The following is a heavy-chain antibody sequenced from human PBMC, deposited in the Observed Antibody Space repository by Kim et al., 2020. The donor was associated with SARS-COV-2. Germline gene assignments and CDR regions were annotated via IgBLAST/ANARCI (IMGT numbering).Heavy chain of an antibody. D-gene: IGHD3-22*01. CDR2: IYYSGST. CDR1: GGSISSYY. CDR3: ARDDLHPGDYYDSSGRINYYYYGMDV. J-gene: IGHJ6*02. V-gene: IGHV4-59*13. Sequence: SETLSLTCTVSGGSISSYYWSWIRQPPGKGLEWIGYIYYSGSTNYNPSLKSRVTISVDTSKNQFSLKLSSVTAADTAVYYCARDDLHPGDYYDSSGRINYYYYGMDVWGQGTTVTVSS.